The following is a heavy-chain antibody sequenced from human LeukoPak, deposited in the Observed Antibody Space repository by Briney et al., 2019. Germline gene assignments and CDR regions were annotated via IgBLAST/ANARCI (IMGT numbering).Heavy chain of an antibody. J-gene: IGHJ4*02. CDR3: AKGRWKYQVLPFDY. V-gene: IGHV3-23*01. Sequence: GGSLRLSCAASGFTFSSYAMSWVRQAPGKGLEWVSAISGSGGSTYYADSVKGRFTISRDNSKNTLYPQMNSLRAEDTAVYYCAKGRWKYQVLPFDYWGQGTLVTVSS. D-gene: IGHD2-2*01. CDR2: ISGSGGST. CDR1: GFTFSSYA.